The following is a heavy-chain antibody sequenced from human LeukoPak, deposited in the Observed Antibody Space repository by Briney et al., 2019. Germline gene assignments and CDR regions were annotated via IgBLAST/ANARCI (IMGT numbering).Heavy chain of an antibody. CDR3: ARGTRSLFCFDY. CDR1: GFTFSTYA. D-gene: IGHD3-16*01. J-gene: IGHJ4*02. V-gene: IGHV3-23*01. CDR2: FSGNGGST. Sequence: GGSPRVSCAASGFTFSTYAMSWVRQAPGKGLEWVSTFSGNGGSTYYAEAVKGRFTISRDNSKNTLYLQMNSLRVEDTAAYYCARGTRSLFCFDYWGQGTLVSVSS.